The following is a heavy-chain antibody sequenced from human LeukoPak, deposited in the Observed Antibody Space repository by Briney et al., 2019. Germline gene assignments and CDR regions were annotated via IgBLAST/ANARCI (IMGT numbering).Heavy chain of an antibody. J-gene: IGHJ4*02. D-gene: IGHD6-19*01. CDR3: ARAPYSSGWSSL. V-gene: IGHV4-61*01. CDR2: IYSSGST. Sequence: SETLSLTCTVSGYSISSGYYWSWIRQPPGKGLEWIGYIYSSGSTNYNPSLKSRVTISVDTSKNQFSLKLSSVTAADTAVYYCARAPYSSGWSSLWGQGALVTVSS. CDR1: GYSISSGYY.